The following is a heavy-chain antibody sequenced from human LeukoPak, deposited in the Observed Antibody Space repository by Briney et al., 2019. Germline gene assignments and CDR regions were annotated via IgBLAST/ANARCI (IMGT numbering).Heavy chain of an antibody. CDR3: AKDRRGIAVAGTFDY. D-gene: IGHD6-19*01. V-gene: IGHV3-21*04. CDR2: ISSSISYI. J-gene: IGHJ4*02. CDR1: GFTFSSYS. Sequence: GGSLRLSCAASGFTFSSYSMNWVRQAPGKGLEWVSSISSSISYIYYADSVKGRFTISRDNAKNSLYLQMNSLRAEDTAVYYCAKDRRGIAVAGTFDYWGQGTLVTVSS.